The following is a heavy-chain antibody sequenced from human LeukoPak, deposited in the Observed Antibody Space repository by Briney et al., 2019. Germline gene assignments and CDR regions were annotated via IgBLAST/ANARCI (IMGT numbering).Heavy chain of an antibody. J-gene: IGHJ4*02. CDR2: ISAYNGNT. CDR1: GYTFTSYG. V-gene: IGHV1-18*01. Sequence: ASVKVSCKASGYTFTSYGISWVRPAPGQGLERMGWISAYNGNTNYAQKLQGRVTMTTDTSTSTAYMELRSLRSDDTAVYYCARDHHYYGSGSYYNKLFDYWGQGTLVTVSS. D-gene: IGHD3-10*01. CDR3: ARDHHYYGSGSYYNKLFDY.